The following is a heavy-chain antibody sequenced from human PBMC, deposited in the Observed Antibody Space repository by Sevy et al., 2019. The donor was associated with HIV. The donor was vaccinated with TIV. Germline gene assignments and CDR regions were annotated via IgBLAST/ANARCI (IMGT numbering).Heavy chain of an antibody. CDR2: IYYSGST. Sequence: SETLSLTCTVSGGSISSYYWSWIRQPPGKGLEWIGYIYYSGSTNYNPSLKSRVTISVDTSKNQFSLKLSSVTAADTAMYYCARLYGDYSPYYYYYYMDVWGKGTTVTVSS. D-gene: IGHD4-17*01. J-gene: IGHJ6*03. CDR3: ARLYGDYSPYYYYYYMDV. V-gene: IGHV4-59*01. CDR1: GGSISSYY.